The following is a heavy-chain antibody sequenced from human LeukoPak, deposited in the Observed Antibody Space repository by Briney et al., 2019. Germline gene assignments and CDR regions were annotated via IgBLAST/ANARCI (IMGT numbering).Heavy chain of an antibody. D-gene: IGHD3/OR15-3a*01. CDR2: ISSSGSTT. J-gene: IGHJ4*02. V-gene: IGHV3-48*01. CDR3: ARDLDPLNY. Sequence: GGSLRLSCAASGFTFSGYNLNWVRQAPGKGLDWVSYISSSGSTTYYANSVKGRFTVSRDNAKNSLFLQMNSLRAEDTAVYYCARDLDPLNYWGQGTLVTVSS. CDR1: GFTFSGYN.